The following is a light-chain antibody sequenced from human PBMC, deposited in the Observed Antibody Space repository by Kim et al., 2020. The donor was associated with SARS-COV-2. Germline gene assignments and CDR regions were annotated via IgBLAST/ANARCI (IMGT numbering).Light chain of an antibody. CDR1: GSVSSN. Sequence: SVPPGERATLSGRASGSVSSNVAWYQQRPGQAPRLLLYDASTRATGIPARFSGSGSGTEFTLTISSLQSEDFAVYFCQQYNNWPYTFGQGTKLEI. J-gene: IGKJ2*01. CDR3: QQYNNWPYT. CDR2: DAS. V-gene: IGKV3-15*01.